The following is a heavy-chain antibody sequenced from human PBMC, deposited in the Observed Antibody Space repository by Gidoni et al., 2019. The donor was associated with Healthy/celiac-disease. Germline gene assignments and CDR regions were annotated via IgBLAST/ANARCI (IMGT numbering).Heavy chain of an antibody. CDR1: GGSISSYY. CDR3: AGQSGRLYPLDY. V-gene: IGHV4-59*08. D-gene: IGHD2-8*01. Sequence: QVQLQQSGTGLVKPSATLSTICTVSGGSISSYYCSWIRQPPGTGMEWIGYMYYSVTTNYNPSIKRRVTISGDTAKNQFSLKLSSVTAADTAVYYCAGQSGRLYPLDYWGQGTLVTVSS. J-gene: IGHJ4*02. CDR2: MYYSVTT.